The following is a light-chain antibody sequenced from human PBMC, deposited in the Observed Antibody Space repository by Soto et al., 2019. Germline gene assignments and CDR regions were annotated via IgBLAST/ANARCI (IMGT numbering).Light chain of an antibody. CDR2: GAS. CDR3: QQYNAWPQT. Sequence: EIVMTQSPATLSVSPGERATLSCRASQSVSSNLAWYQHKPGQTPWLLIYGASTRATGFPARFSGSGSGTEFTLTISSLQSEDFAVYYCQQYNAWPQTFGQGTKVEIK. CDR1: QSVSSN. J-gene: IGKJ1*01. V-gene: IGKV3-15*01.